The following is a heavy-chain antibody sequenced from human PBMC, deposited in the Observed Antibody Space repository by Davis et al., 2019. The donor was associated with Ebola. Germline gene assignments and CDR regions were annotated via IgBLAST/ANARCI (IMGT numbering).Heavy chain of an antibody. J-gene: IGHJ6*02. Sequence: ASVKVSCKASGYTFTGYYMHWVRQAPGQGLEWMGWINPNSSGTNYAQKFQGWVTMTRDTSTSTVYMELSSLRSEDTAVYYCARDFESTSSMIFNGMDVWGQGTTVTVSS. CDR3: ARDFESTSSMIFNGMDV. V-gene: IGHV1-2*04. CDR2: INPNSSGT. CDR1: GYTFTGYY. D-gene: IGHD3-22*01.